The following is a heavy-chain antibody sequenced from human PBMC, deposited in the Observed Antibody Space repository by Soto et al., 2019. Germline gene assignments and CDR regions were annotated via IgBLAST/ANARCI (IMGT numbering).Heavy chain of an antibody. CDR3: ARDMIPSPYRGYDFWSGYYGYYFDY. J-gene: IGHJ4*02. CDR1: GFTFSSYA. Sequence: PGGSLRLSCAASGFTFSSYARHWVRQDPGKGLEWVAVISYDGSNKYYADSAKGRFTISRDNSKNTLYLQMNSLRAEDTAVYYCARDMIPSPYRGYDFWSGYYGYYFDYWGQGTLVTVSS. D-gene: IGHD3-3*01. V-gene: IGHV3-30-3*01. CDR2: ISYDGSNK.